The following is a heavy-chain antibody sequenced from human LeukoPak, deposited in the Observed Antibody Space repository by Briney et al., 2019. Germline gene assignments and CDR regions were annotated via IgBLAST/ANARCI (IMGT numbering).Heavy chain of an antibody. CDR2: INSDGSTT. D-gene: IGHD6-19*01. J-gene: IGHJ4*02. Sequence: GGSLRLSCAASELTFNSNWMHWVRQAPGKGLVWVSRINSDGSTTNYTDSVKGRFTISRDNAKNTLYLQMNSLRAEDTAVYYCTSYTSGWNWGQGTLVTVSS. CDR3: TSYTSGWN. V-gene: IGHV3-74*01. CDR1: ELTFNSNW.